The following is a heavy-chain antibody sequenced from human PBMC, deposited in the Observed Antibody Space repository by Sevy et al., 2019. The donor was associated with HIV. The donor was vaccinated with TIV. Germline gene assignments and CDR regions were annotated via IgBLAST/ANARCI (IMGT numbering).Heavy chain of an antibody. J-gene: IGHJ4*02. V-gene: IGHV3-33*01. CDR1: GFTFSNYA. CDR3: ARGGYYYDNAAYYALDS. CDR2: IWSDGAYQ. Sequence: GGSLKISCAATGFTFSNYAMHWVRQAPGKGMEWVAIIWSDGAYQYHGDSVKGRFTISRDNSKNTLYLQMNNVRVEETAVYYCARGGYYYDNAAYYALDSWGQGTLVTVSS. D-gene: IGHD3-22*01.